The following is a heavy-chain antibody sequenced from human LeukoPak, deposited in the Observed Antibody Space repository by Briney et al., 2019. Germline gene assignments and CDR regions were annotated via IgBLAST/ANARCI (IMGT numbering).Heavy chain of an antibody. CDR3: ASRMDFGDAFDI. D-gene: IGHD3-16*01. J-gene: IGHJ3*02. Sequence: PSETLSLTCTVSGGSISSYYWSWIRQPPGKGLEWIGYIYYSGSTNYNPSLKSRVTISVDTSKNQFSLKLSSVTAADTAVYYCASRMDFGDAFDIWGQGTMVTVSS. CDR1: GGSISSYY. CDR2: IYYSGST. V-gene: IGHV4-59*01.